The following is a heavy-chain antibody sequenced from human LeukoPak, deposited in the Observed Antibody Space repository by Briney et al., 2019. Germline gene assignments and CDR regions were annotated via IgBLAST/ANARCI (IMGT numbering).Heavy chain of an antibody. CDR3: ARDRVVDATFYKYDAMDV. J-gene: IGHJ6*02. Sequence: SETLSLTCTVSGGSISSGGYYWSWIRQHPGKGLEWIGYIYYSGSTYYNPSLKSRVTISIDTSKNQFSLNLSSVTAADTALYYCARDRVVDATFYKYDAMDVWGQGTTVTVSS. CDR2: IYYSGST. V-gene: IGHV4-31*02. D-gene: IGHD2-15*01. CDR1: GGSISSGGYY.